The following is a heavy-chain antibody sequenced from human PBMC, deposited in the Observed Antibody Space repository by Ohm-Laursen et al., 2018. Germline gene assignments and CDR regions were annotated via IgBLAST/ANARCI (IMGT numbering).Heavy chain of an antibody. D-gene: IGHD3-3*01. CDR2: ISYDGSNK. CDR1: GFSFHNYA. CDR3: AKGFWSGYYFDY. J-gene: IGHJ4*02. V-gene: IGHV3-30*18. Sequence: RSLRLSCSASGFSFHNYAMSWVRQAPGKGLEWVAVISYDGSNKYYADSVKGRFTISRDNSKNTLYLQMNSLRAEDTAVYYCAKGFWSGYYFDYWGQGTLVTVSS.